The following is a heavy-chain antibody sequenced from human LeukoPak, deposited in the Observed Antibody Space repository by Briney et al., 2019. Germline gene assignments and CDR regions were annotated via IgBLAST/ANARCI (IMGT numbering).Heavy chain of an antibody. Sequence: GGSLRLSCAASGFTFTTYWMHWVRQAPGKGLVWVSHINSDGSITSYADSVKGRFTISRDNAKNTLYLQMNSLRAEDTAVYYCARGAVVTANAVGGQGTTVTVSS. J-gene: IGHJ6*02. V-gene: IGHV3-74*01. CDR3: ARGAVVTANAV. CDR1: GFTFTTYW. CDR2: INSDGSIT. D-gene: IGHD5-18*01.